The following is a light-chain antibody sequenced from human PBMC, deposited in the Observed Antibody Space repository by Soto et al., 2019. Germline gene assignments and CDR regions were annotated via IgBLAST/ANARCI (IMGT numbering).Light chain of an antibody. CDR1: SGSIASNS. J-gene: IGLJ2*01. Sequence: NFMLTQPHSVSESPGKTVTISCTRSSGSIASNSVQWYQQRPGSAPTTVIYEDNQRPSGVPDRFSGSIDSSSNSASLTISGLKTEDEADYYCQSYDSSNVVFGGGTKLT. CDR2: EDN. V-gene: IGLV6-57*04. CDR3: QSYDSSNVV.